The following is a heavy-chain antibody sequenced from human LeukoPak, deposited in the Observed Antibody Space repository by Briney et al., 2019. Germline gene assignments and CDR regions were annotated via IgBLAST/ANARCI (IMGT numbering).Heavy chain of an antibody. CDR1: GGTFSSYA. CDR3: ARDWLLGYCGGDCYPEYFQH. Sequence: ASVKVSCKASGGTFSSYAISWVRQAPGQGLEWMGGIIPIFGTANYAQKFQGRVTITTDESTSTAYMELSSLRSEDTAVYYCARDWLLGYCGGDCYPEYFQHWGQGTLVTVSS. CDR2: IIPIFGTA. D-gene: IGHD2-21*02. V-gene: IGHV1-69*05. J-gene: IGHJ1*01.